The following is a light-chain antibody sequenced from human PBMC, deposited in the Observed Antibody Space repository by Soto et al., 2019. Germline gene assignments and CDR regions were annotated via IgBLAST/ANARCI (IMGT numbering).Light chain of an antibody. V-gene: IGKV1-27*01. CDR3: QKYNGAPPET. CDR2: AAS. CDR1: QDISNY. Sequence: DIQMTQSPSSLSATVGDIVTITCRASQDISNYLAWHQQKPGKVPKLLIYAASTLQPGVPSRFSGSGSGTDFTLTISSLQPEDVATYYCQKYNGAPPETFGPGTKVAIK. J-gene: IGKJ3*01.